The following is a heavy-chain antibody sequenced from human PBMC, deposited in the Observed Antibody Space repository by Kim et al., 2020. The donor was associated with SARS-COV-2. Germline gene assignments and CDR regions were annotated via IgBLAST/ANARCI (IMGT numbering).Heavy chain of an antibody. CDR1: GFTFSSYA. CDR3: AKDKHVQLWSPVLD. V-gene: IGHV3-23*01. CDR2: ISGSGGST. J-gene: IGHJ4*02. D-gene: IGHD5-18*01. Sequence: GGSLRLSCAASGFTFSSYAMSWVRQAPGKGLEWVSAISGSGGSTYYADSVKGRFTLSRDNTKNTLYLQMNSLRAEDTAVYYCAKDKHVQLWSPVLDWGQGTLVTVSS.